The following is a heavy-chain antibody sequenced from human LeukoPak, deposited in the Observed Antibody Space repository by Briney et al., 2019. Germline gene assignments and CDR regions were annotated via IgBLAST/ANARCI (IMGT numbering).Heavy chain of an antibody. CDR2: IYHSGST. CDR1: GGSISSSNW. CDR3: ARVSGGIFGSFDY. V-gene: IGHV4-4*02. J-gene: IGHJ4*02. D-gene: IGHD3-3*01. Sequence: PSETLSLTCAVSGGSISSSNWWSWVRQPPGKGLEWIGEIYHSGSTNYNPSLKSRVTISVDKSKNQFSLKLSSVTAADTAVYYCARVSGGIFGSFDYWGQGTLVTVSS.